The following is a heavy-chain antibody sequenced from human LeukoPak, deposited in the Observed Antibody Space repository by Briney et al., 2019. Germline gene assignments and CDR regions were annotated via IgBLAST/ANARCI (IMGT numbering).Heavy chain of an antibody. CDR1: GDSISSYF. V-gene: IGHV4-59*01. J-gene: IGHJ5*02. CDR2: IYYDGTT. Sequence: SETLSLTCTVSGDSISSYFWSWIRQSPGKGLEWIGYIYYDGTTNYNPSLKSRVTISVDTSRNQFSLELCSVTAADTAVYYCARCPDDYGDYWFDPWGQGTLVTVSS. CDR3: ARCPDDYGDYWFDP. D-gene: IGHD4-17*01.